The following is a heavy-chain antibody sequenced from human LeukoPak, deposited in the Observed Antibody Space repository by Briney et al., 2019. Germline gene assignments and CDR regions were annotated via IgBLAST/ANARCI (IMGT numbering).Heavy chain of an antibody. D-gene: IGHD3-9*01. CDR2: ISSSSSTI. CDR3: ARTLRYFDWLSARDGMDV. J-gene: IGHJ6*02. V-gene: IGHV3-48*04. Sequence: PGGSLRLSCAASGFTFSSYSMNWVRQAPGKGLEWVSYISSSSSTIYYADSVKGRFTISRDNAKNSLYLQMNSLRAEDTAVYYCARTLRYFDWLSARDGMDVWGQGTTVTVSS. CDR1: GFTFSSYS.